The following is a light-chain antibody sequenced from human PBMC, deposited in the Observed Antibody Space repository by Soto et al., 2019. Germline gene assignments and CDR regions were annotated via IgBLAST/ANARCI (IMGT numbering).Light chain of an antibody. J-gene: IGKJ5*01. CDR3: QQVNSYPIT. CDR1: QGISNY. Sequence: TQSPSSLSASVGDIVTITCRASQGISNYLAWYQQKPGRAPKLLIYIASTLQSGVPSRFSGSYSGTEFTLTITSLQPEDFATYYCQQVNSYPITFGQGTRLEIK. V-gene: IGKV1-9*01. CDR2: IAS.